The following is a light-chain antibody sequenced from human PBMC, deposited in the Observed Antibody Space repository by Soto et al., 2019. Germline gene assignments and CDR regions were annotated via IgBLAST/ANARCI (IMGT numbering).Light chain of an antibody. Sequence: EIVLTQSPATLSLSPGERAILYCRTSQSISAYLAWYQQKPGLPPRLLIYDGSNRATGVPARFSGGGSGTDFTLTISSLEPDDFAVYYCQQRFAWPLTFGGGTKVDIK. CDR2: DGS. CDR3: QQRFAWPLT. J-gene: IGKJ4*01. CDR1: QSISAY. V-gene: IGKV3-11*01.